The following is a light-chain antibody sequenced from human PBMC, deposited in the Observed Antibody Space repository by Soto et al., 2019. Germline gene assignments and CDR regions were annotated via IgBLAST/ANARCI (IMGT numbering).Light chain of an antibody. CDR2: GAS. CDR1: QSIRND. Sequence: DIQMTQSPSSLSASVGDRVTITCRTSQSIRNDLGWYQQKPRKAPTRLMYGASALQSGVPSRFSGSGSGTEFTLTISSLQPEDFATYYCLHQNSYLALSFGGGTRVEIK. J-gene: IGKJ4*01. CDR3: LHQNSYLALS. V-gene: IGKV1-17*01.